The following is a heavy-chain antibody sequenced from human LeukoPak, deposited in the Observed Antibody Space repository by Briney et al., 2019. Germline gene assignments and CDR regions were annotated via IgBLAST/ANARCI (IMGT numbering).Heavy chain of an antibody. J-gene: IGHJ5*02. V-gene: IGHV4-34*01. CDR2: INHSGST. D-gene: IGHD6-13*01. CDR3: ARVLAAAGNNWFDP. CDR1: GGSFSGYY. Sequence: SETLSLTCAVYGGSFSGYYWSWIRQPPGKGLEWIGEINHSGSTSYNPSLTSRVTISVDTSKNQFSLKLSSVTAADTAVYYCARVLAAAGNNWFDPWGQGTLVTVSS.